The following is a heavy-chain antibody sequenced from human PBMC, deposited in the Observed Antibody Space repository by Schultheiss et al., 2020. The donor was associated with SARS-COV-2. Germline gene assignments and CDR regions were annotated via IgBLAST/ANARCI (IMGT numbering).Heavy chain of an antibody. J-gene: IGHJ4*02. CDR2: ISYDGSNK. CDR3: ARLRAGSSWYQASFDY. V-gene: IGHV3-30*07. D-gene: IGHD6-13*01. CDR1: GFTFSSYA. Sequence: GGSLRLSCAASGFTFSSYAMHWVRQAPGKGLEWVAVISYDGSNKYYADSVKGRFTISRDNAKNTLHLQMNSLRAEDTAVYYCARLRAGSSWYQASFDYWGQGTLVTVSS.